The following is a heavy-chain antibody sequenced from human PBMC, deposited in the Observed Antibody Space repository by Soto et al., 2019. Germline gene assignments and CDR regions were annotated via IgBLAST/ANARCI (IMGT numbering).Heavy chain of an antibody. J-gene: IGHJ6*02. Sequence: GESLKISCKGSGYSFTSYWIGWVRQMPGKGLEWMGIIYPGDSDTRYSPSFQGQVTISADKSISTAYLQWSSLKASDTAMYYCATTGKTCSSTSCYMGSYYYYGMDVWGQGTTVTVSS. V-gene: IGHV5-51*01. CDR3: ATTGKTCSSTSCYMGSYYYYGMDV. CDR1: GYSFTSYW. D-gene: IGHD2-2*02. CDR2: IYPGDSDT.